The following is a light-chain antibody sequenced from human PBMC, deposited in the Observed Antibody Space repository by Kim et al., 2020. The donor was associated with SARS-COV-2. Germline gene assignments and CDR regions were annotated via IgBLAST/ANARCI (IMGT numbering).Light chain of an antibody. J-gene: IGLJ1*01. CDR2: DVN. CDR1: SSDVGGYSY. Sequence: QSALTQPPSVSGSPGQSVTIPCTGTSSDVGGYSYVSWYQQYPGKAPKLMLYDVNKRPSGVPDRFSGSKSGNTASLSFSGLQAEDEADYYCCSYAGSYTFVFGTGTKVTVL. CDR3: CSYAGSYTFV. V-gene: IGLV2-11*01.